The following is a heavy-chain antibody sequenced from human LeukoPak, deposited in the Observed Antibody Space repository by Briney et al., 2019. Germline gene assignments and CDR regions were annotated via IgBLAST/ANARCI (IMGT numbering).Heavy chain of an antibody. CDR2: ISYDGSSK. J-gene: IGHJ4*02. CDR1: GFTFSSYG. D-gene: IGHD3-10*01. CDR3: AKFQVYGSGSYPVDY. V-gene: IGHV3-30*18. Sequence: PGGSLRLSCAASGFTFSSYGMHWVRQAPGKGLEWVAVISYDGSSKYYADSVKGRFTISRDNSKNTLYLQMNSLRAEDTAVYYCAKFQVYGSGSYPVDYWGRGTLVTVSS.